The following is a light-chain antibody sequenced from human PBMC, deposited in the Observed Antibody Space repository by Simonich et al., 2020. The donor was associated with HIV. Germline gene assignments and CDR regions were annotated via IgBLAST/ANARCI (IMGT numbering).Light chain of an antibody. CDR2: AAS. J-gene: IGKJ1*01. CDR1: QGISSW. CDR3: QQAITFPRT. Sequence: DIQMTQSPSSVSASVGDRVTITCRASQGISSWLAWYQQRPVKAPKLLMYAASSLQSGVPSRFSGSGAGTKFTLTISSLQPEDFATYYCQQAITFPRTFGQGTRVDVK. V-gene: IGKV1-12*01.